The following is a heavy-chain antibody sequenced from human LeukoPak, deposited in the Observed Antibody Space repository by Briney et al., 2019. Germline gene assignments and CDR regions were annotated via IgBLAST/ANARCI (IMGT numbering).Heavy chain of an antibody. D-gene: IGHD6-13*01. CDR1: EFTFSDYY. CDR2: ISYSGDTI. CDR3: ARLGIITAAGSNDY. J-gene: IGHJ4*02. V-gene: IGHV3-11*01. Sequence: GGSLRLSCAASEFTFSDYYMSWIRQAPGKGLEWVSYISYSGDTIYYADSVKGRFTVSRDNAKNSLYLQMNGLRVEDTAVYYCARLGIITAAGSNDYWGQGTLVTVSS.